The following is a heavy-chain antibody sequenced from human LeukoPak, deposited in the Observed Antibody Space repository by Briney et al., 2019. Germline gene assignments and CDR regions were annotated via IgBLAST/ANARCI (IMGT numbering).Heavy chain of an antibody. D-gene: IGHD5-18*01. CDR3: ARHIGYSAWNPDY. J-gene: IGHJ4*02. V-gene: IGHV5-51*01. CDR1: GYSFTGFW. CDR2: IYPYDSET. Sequence: GESLKISCKASGYSFTGFWIGWVRQVPGKGLEWMGIIYPYDSETRYSPSFQGQVTISADKSISTAYLQWSSPKASDTAMYYCARHIGYSAWNPDYWGQGTLVTVSS.